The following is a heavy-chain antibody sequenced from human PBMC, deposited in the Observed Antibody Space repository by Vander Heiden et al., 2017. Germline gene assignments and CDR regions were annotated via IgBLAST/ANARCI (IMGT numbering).Heavy chain of an antibody. J-gene: IGHJ4*02. CDR2: ISWNSGSI. Sequence: EVQLVESGGGLVQPGRSLRLSCPASGFTFDDYAMHWVRQAPGKGLEWVSGISWNSGSIGYADSVKGRFTISRDNAKNSLYLQMNSLRAEDTALYYCAKDKSGYSSLFDYWGQGTLVTVSS. D-gene: IGHD6-19*01. V-gene: IGHV3-9*01. CDR3: AKDKSGYSSLFDY. CDR1: GFTFDDYA.